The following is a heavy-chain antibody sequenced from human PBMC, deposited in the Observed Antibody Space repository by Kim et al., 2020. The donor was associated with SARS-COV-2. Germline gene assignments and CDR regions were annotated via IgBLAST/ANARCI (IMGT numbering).Heavy chain of an antibody. Sequence: ASVKVSCKASGYTFTSYGISWVRQAPGQGLEWMGWISAYNGNTNYAQKLQGRVTMTTDTSTSTAYMELRSLRSDDTAVYYCARDSYDYVWGIGGGYGMDVWGQGTTVTVSS. D-gene: IGHD3-16*01. CDR1: GYTFTSYG. CDR2: ISAYNGNT. V-gene: IGHV1-18*04. CDR3: ARDSYDYVWGIGGGYGMDV. J-gene: IGHJ6*02.